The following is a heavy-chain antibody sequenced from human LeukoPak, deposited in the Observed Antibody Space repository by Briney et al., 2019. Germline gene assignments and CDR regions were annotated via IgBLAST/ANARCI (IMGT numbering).Heavy chain of an antibody. CDR2: IQTITDGGTT. CDR1: GFXFRDVW. CDR3: TSTLGY. V-gene: IGHV3-15*01. J-gene: IGHJ4*02. Sequence: GGSLRLSCTASGFXFRDVWITWVRQAPGKGLEWVGRIQTITDGGTTDYAAFVRGRFTISRDDSKNTLYLQMNSLKTEDTAVYYCTSTLGYWGQGTLVTVSS. D-gene: IGHD3-16*01.